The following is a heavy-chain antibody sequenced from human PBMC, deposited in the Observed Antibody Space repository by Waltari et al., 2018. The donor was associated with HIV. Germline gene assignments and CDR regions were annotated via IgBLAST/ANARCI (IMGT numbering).Heavy chain of an antibody. V-gene: IGHV1-2*02. CDR1: GKPFTGYT. J-gene: IGHJ6*02. CDR2: TNPNSGGT. D-gene: IGHD1-7*01. Sequence: QVQLVQSGAEAKKPGASVKGYCKASGKPFTGYTMHWRRKAPGQGFEWMGCTNPNSGGTNYAQKLQGRVTMTRDTSISTAYMELSRLRSDDTAVYYCARDRARTTDYYYYGMDVWGQGTTVTVSS. CDR3: ARDRARTTDYYYYGMDV.